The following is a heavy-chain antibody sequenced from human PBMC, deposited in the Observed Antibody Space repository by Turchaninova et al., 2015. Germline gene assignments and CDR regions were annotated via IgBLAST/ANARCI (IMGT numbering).Heavy chain of an antibody. CDR2: IHWNEYK. J-gene: IGHJ4*02. CDR3: AHRPPGIPSFLDY. D-gene: IGHD6-13*01. CDR1: GFSLTTSGVG. V-gene: IGHV2-5*01. Sequence: QITLKESGPSLVKPTQTLPLTCTFSGFSLTTSGVGVAWISQPPGQALEWLALIHWNEYKRHSPSLNNRLTIPQDTSKNQVVLTMTNVNPVDTATYYFAHRPPGIPSFLDYWGQGTLVTVSS.